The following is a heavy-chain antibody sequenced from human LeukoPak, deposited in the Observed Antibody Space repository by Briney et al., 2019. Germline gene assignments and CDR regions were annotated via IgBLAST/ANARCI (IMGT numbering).Heavy chain of an antibody. CDR3: ARGLYCSGGSCYSDY. CDR1: GGSISSYY. D-gene: IGHD2-15*01. Sequence: ETLSLTCTVSGGSISSYYWSWIRQPPAKGLEWIGYIYTSGSTNYNPSLKSRVTISVDTSKNQFSLKLSSVTAADTAVYYCARGLYCSGGSCYSDYWGQGTLVTDSS. J-gene: IGHJ4*02. V-gene: IGHV4-4*09. CDR2: IYTSGST.